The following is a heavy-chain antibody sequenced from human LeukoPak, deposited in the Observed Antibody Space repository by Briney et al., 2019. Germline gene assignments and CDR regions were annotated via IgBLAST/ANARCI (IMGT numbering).Heavy chain of an antibody. D-gene: IGHD6-13*01. Sequence: GGSLRLSCAASGFTFYDYAMHWVRQAPGKGLEGVSGISWNSGSIGYADSVKGRSTISRDNAKNSLYLQMNSLRAEDMALYYCAKDGAAAGTLDYWGQGTLVTVSS. CDR3: AKDGAAAGTLDY. CDR1: GFTFYDYA. J-gene: IGHJ4*02. CDR2: ISWNSGSI. V-gene: IGHV3-9*03.